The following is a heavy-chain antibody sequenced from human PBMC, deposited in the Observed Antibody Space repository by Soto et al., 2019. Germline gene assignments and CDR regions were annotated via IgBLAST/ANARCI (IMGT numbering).Heavy chain of an antibody. V-gene: IGHV3-23*01. CDR2: ISGSGGST. CDR3: VNTLGYCSNGVCYIPPVIGFDY. Sequence: PGGSLRLSCAASGFTFSSYAMSWVRQAPGKGLEWVSAISGSGGSTYYADSVKGRFTISRDNSKNTLYLQMNSLRAEDTAVYYYVNTLGYCSNGVCYIPPVIGFDYWGQGTLVTVSS. CDR1: GFTFSSYA. D-gene: IGHD2-8*01. J-gene: IGHJ4*02.